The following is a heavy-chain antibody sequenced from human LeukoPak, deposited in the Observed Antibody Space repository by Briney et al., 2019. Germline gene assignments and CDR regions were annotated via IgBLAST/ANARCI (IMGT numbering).Heavy chain of an antibody. J-gene: IGHJ4*02. CDR1: GGSISSFY. CDR3: ARHPFATPFDH. Sequence: SETLSLTCAVSGGSISSFYWSWIRQPPGKGLEWIGYVFYTGDTNSNPSLKSRVTMTLDTSKNQLSLRLTSVTAADTAVYYCARHPFATPFDHWGRGTLVTVSS. D-gene: IGHD2-15*01. CDR2: VFYTGDT. V-gene: IGHV4-59*08.